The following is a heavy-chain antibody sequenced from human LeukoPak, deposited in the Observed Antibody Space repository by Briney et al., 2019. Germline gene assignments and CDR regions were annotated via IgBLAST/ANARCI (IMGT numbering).Heavy chain of an antibody. CDR2: IYYTGST. CDR1: GGSISSSSYY. J-gene: IGHJ5*02. CDR3: ARHHLFDP. Sequence: SETLSLTCTVSGGSISSSSYYWGWIRQPPGKGLEWIGNIYYTGSTYYNPSLKSRVTISVETSKNQFSLKLTSVTAADTAVYYCARHHLFDPWGQGTLVTVSS. V-gene: IGHV4-39*01.